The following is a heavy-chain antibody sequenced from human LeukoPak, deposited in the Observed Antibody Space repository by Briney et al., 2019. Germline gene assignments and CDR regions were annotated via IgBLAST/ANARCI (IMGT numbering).Heavy chain of an antibody. CDR2: ISYDGSNK. CDR3: AKDLVRDCSGGSCYGIDY. J-gene: IGHJ4*02. D-gene: IGHD2-15*01. Sequence: XKGXXXVAVISYDGSNKYYADSVKGRFTISRDNSKNTLYLQMNSLRAEDTAVYYCAKDLVRDCSGGSCYGIDYWGQGTLVTVSS. V-gene: IGHV3-30*18.